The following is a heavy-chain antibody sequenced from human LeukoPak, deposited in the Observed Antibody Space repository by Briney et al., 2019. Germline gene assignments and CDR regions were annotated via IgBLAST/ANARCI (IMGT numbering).Heavy chain of an antibody. D-gene: IGHD1-26*01. CDR3: AKDRGMVGASVRAFDF. J-gene: IGHJ4*02. Sequence: GGSLRLSCATSGFTFRNHAMNWVRQAPGKGLEWVSVISGSGETTYYADSVKGRFTISRDNSQNTLYLQMSSLRGEDTALYYCAKDRGMVGASVRAFDFWGQGTLVTVSA. CDR1: GFTFRNHA. CDR2: ISGSGETT. V-gene: IGHV3-23*01.